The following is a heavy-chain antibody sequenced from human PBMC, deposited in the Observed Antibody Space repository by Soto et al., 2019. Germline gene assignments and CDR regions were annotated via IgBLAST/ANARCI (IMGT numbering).Heavy chain of an antibody. CDR3: ARDPFT. Sequence: SETLSLTCAVYGGSFSGYYWGWIRQHPGKGLEWIGYINHSGSTYYNPSLKSRVTISVDTSKNQFSLKLSSVTAADTAVYYCARDPFTWGQGTLVPVSS. V-gene: IGHV4-34*09. CDR1: GGSFSGYY. CDR2: INHSGST. J-gene: IGHJ4*02.